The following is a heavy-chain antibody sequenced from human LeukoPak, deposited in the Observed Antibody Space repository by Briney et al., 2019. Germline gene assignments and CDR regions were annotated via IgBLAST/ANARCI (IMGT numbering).Heavy chain of an antibody. CDR3: ARGRRDDFSTFYYYMDV. J-gene: IGHJ6*03. D-gene: IGHD5-24*01. CDR2: INDSGST. CDR1: GGSFSGYY. Sequence: SETLSLTCAVYGGSFSGYYWTWIRQPPGKGLEWIGEINDSGSTNYNQSLKSRVTISSDTSKNQFSLKLSSVTAADTAVYYCARGRRDDFSTFYYYMDVWGKGTTVTVSS. V-gene: IGHV4-34*01.